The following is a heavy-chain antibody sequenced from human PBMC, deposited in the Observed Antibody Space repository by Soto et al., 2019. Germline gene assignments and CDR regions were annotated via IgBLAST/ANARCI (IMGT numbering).Heavy chain of an antibody. CDR1: GFTFSSYA. D-gene: IGHD6-13*01. J-gene: IGHJ4*02. V-gene: IGHV3-23*01. CDR2: ISGSGGST. Sequence: GGSLRLSCAASGFTFSSYAMSWVRQAPGKGLEWVSAISGSGGSTYYADSVKGRFTISRDNSKNTLYLQMNSLRAEDTAVYYCAKDRWDVGYSSSWYRYYFDYWGQGTLVTVSS. CDR3: AKDRWDVGYSSSWYRYYFDY.